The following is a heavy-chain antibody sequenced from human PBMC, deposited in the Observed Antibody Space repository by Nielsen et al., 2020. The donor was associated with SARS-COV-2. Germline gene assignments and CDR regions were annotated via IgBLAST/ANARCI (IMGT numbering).Heavy chain of an antibody. J-gene: IGHJ4*02. CDR3: ATLHITGTTGLDY. D-gene: IGHD1-7*01. Sequence: GGSLRLSCAASGFTFSSYSMNWVRQAPGKGLEWVSYISSSSSTIYYADSVKGRFTISRDNAKNSLYLQMNSLRDEDTAVYYCATLHITGTTGLDYWGQGTLVTVSS. CDR1: GFTFSSYS. CDR2: ISSSSSTI. V-gene: IGHV3-48*02.